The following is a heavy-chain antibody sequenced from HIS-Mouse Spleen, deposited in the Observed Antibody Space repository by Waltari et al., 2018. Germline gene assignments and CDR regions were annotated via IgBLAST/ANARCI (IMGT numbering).Heavy chain of an antibody. CDR2: IYYSGST. CDR1: VGSISSRSYY. CDR3: AREIPYSSSWYDWYFDL. J-gene: IGHJ2*01. D-gene: IGHD6-13*01. V-gene: IGHV4-39*07. Sequence: QLQLQESGPGLVKPSETLSLTCTVSVGSISSRSYYWRWIRQPPGNGLEWIGSIYYSGSTYYNPSLKSRVTISVDTSKNQFSLKLSSVTAADTAVYYCAREIPYSSSWYDWYFDLWGRGTLVTVSS.